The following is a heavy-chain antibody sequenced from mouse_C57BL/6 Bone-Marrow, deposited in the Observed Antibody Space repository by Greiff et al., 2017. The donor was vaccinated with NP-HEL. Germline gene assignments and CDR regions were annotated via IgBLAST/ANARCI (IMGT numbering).Heavy chain of an antibody. Sequence: QVHVKQSGAELVRPGASVTLSCKASGYTFTDYEMHWVKQTPVHGLEWIGAIDPETGGTAYNQKFKGKAILTADKSSSTAYMELRSLTSEDSAVYYCTRTRRDAMDYWGQGTSVTVSS. CDR1: GYTFTDYE. J-gene: IGHJ4*01. V-gene: IGHV1-15*01. CDR2: IDPETGGT. CDR3: TRTRRDAMDY.